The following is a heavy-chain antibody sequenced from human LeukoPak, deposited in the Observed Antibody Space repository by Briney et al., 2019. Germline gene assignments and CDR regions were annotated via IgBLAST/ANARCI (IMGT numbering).Heavy chain of an antibody. CDR3: ARDRPDSSGYYLWFDP. Sequence: QPGGSLRLSCAASGFTFGSYAMHWVRQAPGKGLEYVSAISSNGGSTYYANSVKGRFTISRDNSKNTLYLQMGSLRAEDMAVYYCARDRPDSSGYYLWFDPWGQGTLVTVSS. D-gene: IGHD3-22*01. CDR1: GFTFGSYA. V-gene: IGHV3-64*01. CDR2: ISSNGGST. J-gene: IGHJ5*02.